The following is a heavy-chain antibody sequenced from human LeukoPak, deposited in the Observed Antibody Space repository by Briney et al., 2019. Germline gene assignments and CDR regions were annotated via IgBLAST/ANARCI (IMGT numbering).Heavy chain of an antibody. CDR2: INHSGST. Sequence: SETLSLTCAVYGGSFSGYYWSWIRQPPGKGLEWIGEINHSGSTNYNPSLKSRVTISVDTSKNQFSLKLSSVTAADTAVYYCARYGYYYYYYMDVWGKGTTVTISS. CDR3: ARYGYYYYYYMDV. D-gene: IGHD4-17*01. J-gene: IGHJ6*03. V-gene: IGHV4-34*01. CDR1: GGSFSGYY.